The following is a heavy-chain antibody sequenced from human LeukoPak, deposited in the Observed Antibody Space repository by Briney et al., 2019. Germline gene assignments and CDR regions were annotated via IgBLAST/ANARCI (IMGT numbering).Heavy chain of an antibody. CDR2: IYRNGDT. D-gene: IGHD3-16*01. Sequence: PSETLSLTCTVSGYFISSGHYCGWFRQPPGKGVEWLATIYRNGDTNYSPSFKRRVTISLDTSKNQFSLMLTSVTAADTAVHYCARQTGDRSPFYDYYMDAWGKGATVTVSS. CDR1: GYFISSGHY. CDR3: ARQTGDRSPFYDYYMDA. V-gene: IGHV4-38-2*02. J-gene: IGHJ6*03.